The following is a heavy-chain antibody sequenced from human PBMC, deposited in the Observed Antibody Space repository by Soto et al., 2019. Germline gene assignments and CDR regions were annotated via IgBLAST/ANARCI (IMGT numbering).Heavy chain of an antibody. CDR3: ARDGRYSSSSFDY. CDR1: GGTFSIYA. Sequence: SVKVSCKASGGTFSIYAISWVRQVPGQGLEWMGGVIPIFGKANYAQKFQGRVTITADESTSTAYMELSSLRSEDTAVYYCARDGRYSSSSFDYWGQGTLVTVSS. J-gene: IGHJ4*02. D-gene: IGHD6-13*01. V-gene: IGHV1-69*13. CDR2: VIPIFGKA.